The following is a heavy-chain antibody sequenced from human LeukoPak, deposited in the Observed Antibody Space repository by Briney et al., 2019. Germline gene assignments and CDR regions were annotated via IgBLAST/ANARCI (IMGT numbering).Heavy chain of an antibody. CDR1: GFTFSTYS. Sequence: PGGSLRLSCTASGFTFSTYSMIWVCQAPGKGLEWVSYISSSTTTKDYADSVKGRFTISRDNSKNTLYLQMSSLKAEDTAVYYCARDPDGYRQGHHFDYWGQGTLVTVSS. J-gene: IGHJ4*02. CDR2: ISSSTTTK. CDR3: ARDPDGYRQGHHFDY. D-gene: IGHD5-18*01. V-gene: IGHV3-48*01.